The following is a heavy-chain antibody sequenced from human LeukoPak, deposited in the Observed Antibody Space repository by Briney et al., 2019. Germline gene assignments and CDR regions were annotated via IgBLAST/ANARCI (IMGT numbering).Heavy chain of an antibody. Sequence: GASVKVFCKASGGTFSSYAISWVRQAPGQGLEWMGGIIPIFGTANYAQKFQGRVTITTDESTSTAYMELSSLRSEDTAVYYCARSIPNHGYYYYYYMDVWGKGTTVTVSS. CDR1: GGTFSSYA. J-gene: IGHJ6*03. V-gene: IGHV1-69*05. CDR3: ARSIPNHGYYYYYYMDV. CDR2: IIPIFGTA. D-gene: IGHD1-14*01.